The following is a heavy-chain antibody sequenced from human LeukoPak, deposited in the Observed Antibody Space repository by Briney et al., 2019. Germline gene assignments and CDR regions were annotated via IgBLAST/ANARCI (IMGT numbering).Heavy chain of an antibody. V-gene: IGHV5-51*01. CDR3: WRDSRGYYRNWFDR. D-gene: IGHD3-22*01. CDR2: VYPGDSDT. CDR1: GYSFSSYW. J-gene: IGHJ5*02. Sequence: GGSLQIFSYGSGYSFSSYWIGWGRPMPGEGLEWRGIVYPGDSDTRYSPYFQGQVTTSADNSTNNAFLLWNNRQSSDTALFYCWRDSRGYYRNWFDRWGQGTLVTVSS.